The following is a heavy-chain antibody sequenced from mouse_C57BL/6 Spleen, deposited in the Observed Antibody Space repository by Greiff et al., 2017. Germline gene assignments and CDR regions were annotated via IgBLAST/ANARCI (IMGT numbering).Heavy chain of an antibody. D-gene: IGHD2-3*01. CDR1: GYTFTGYW. CDR2: ILPGSGST. CDR3: ARGDDGYYHVRFAY. V-gene: IGHV1-9*01. J-gene: IGHJ3*01. Sequence: VQLQQSGAELMKPGASVKLSCKATGYTFTGYWIEWVKQRPGHGLEWIGEILPGSGSTNYNEKFKGKATFTADTYSNTAYMQLSSLTTEDSAIYYCARGDDGYYHVRFAYWGQGTLVTVSA.